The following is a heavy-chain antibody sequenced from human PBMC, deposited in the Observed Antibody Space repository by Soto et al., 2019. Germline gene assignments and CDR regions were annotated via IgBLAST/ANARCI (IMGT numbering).Heavy chain of an antibody. CDR3: AYRGIAAAVTFVINKRAYHFDY. Sequence: QITLKESGPTLVKPTQTLTLTCTFSGFSLSTSGVGVGWIRQPPGKALEWLALIYWDDDKRYSPSLKSRLTTTKDTSKNQVVLTITNMDPVDTATYYSAYRGIAAAVTFVINKRAYHFDYWSQGTLVTVSS. V-gene: IGHV2-5*02. CDR1: GFSLSTSGVG. D-gene: IGHD6-13*01. J-gene: IGHJ4*02. CDR2: IYWDDDK.